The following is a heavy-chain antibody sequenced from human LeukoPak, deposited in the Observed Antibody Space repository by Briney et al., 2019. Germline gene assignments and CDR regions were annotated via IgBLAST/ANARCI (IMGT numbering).Heavy chain of an antibody. CDR3: ARLSGESTIYDY. CDR2: ISSSGSTI. CDR1: GFTFSDYY. J-gene: IGHJ4*02. D-gene: IGHD5/OR15-5a*01. V-gene: IGHV3-11*04. Sequence: PGGSLRLSCAASGFTFSDYYMSWLRQAPGKGLEWVSYISSSGSTIYYADSVKGRFIISRDNAGNSLSLQMDSLRVEDTAVYYCARLSGESTIYDYWGQGTLVTVSS.